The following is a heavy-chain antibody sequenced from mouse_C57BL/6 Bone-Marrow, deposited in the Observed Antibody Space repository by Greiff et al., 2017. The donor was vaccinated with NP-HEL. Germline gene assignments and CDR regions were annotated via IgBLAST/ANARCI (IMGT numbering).Heavy chain of an antibody. V-gene: IGHV5-12*01. CDR3: ARSGLLWSWYAMEY. J-gene: IGHJ4*01. CDR2: ISNGGGST. Sequence: DVHLVESGGGLVQPGGSLKLSCAASGFTFSDYYMYWVRQSPEQRLEWVAYISNGGGSTYYPHNFKGRFTISRDNSSNTLYLQMSRLTSEDTAMYYCARSGLLWSWYAMEYWGQGTTVTAAS. D-gene: IGHD2-1*01. CDR1: GFTFSDYY.